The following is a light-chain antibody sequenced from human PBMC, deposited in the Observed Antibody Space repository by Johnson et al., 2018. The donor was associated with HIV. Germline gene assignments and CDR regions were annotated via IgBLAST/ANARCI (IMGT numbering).Light chain of an antibody. CDR2: DNN. CDR3: GTWDSSLTSYV. V-gene: IGLV1-51*01. Sequence: QSVLTQPPSVSAPPGQTVTISCSGSSSNVGSSFVSWYRQVPGTAPKLLIYDNNKRPSGIPGRFSGSKSGPSATLGITGLQTGDEADYYCGTWDSSLTSYVFGAGTKVTVL. CDR1: SSNVGSSF. J-gene: IGLJ1*01.